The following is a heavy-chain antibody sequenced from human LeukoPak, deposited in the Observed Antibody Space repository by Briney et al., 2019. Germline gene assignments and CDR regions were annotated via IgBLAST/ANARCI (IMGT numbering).Heavy chain of an antibody. V-gene: IGHV4-34*01. CDR1: GGSFSGYY. D-gene: IGHD4-17*01. CDR2: INHSGST. Sequence: SETLSLTCAVYGGSFSGYYWSWIRQPPGKGLEWIGEINHSGSTNYNPSLKSRVTISVDTSKNQFSLKLSSVTAADTAVYYCGSLDYGDYGGGYYYYGIDVCGQGTTVTVSS. J-gene: IGHJ6*02. CDR3: GSLDYGDYGGGYYYYGIDV.